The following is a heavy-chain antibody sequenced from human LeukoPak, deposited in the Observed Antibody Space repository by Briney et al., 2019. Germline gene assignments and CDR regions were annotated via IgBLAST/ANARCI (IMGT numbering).Heavy chain of an antibody. Sequence: GESLQISCQGSGYRFTSYWIGWVRQLPGKGLEWMGIIYTGDSNTKYSPSFQGQVTISVDKSISTAYLQWNSLKASDTAMYYCARLGGSDYCVSTTCHFDYWGQGTPVTVSS. CDR1: GYRFTSYW. J-gene: IGHJ4*02. CDR2: IYTGDSNT. D-gene: IGHD2-2*01. V-gene: IGHV5-51*01. CDR3: ARLGGSDYCVSTTCHFDY.